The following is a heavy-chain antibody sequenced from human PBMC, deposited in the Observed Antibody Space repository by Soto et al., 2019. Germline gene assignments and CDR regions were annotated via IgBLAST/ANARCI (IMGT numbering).Heavy chain of an antibody. CDR2: IIPIFGTA. V-gene: IGHV1-69*06. D-gene: IGHD2-2*01. J-gene: IGHJ6*02. Sequence: SVKVSCKASGGTFSSYAISWVRQAPGQGLEWMGGIIPIFGTANYAQKFQGRVTITADKSTSTAYMELSSLRSEDTAVYYCARAKYQLSPNPGYYYYGMDVWGQGTTVTVSS. CDR3: ARAKYQLSPNPGYYYYGMDV. CDR1: GGTFSSYA.